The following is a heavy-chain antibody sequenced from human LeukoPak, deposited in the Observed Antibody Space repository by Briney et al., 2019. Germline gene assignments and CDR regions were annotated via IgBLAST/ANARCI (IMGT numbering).Heavy chain of an antibody. CDR1: GFSLSTRGVG. Sequence: SGPTLVKPTQTLTLTCTFSGFSLSTRGVGVGWIRQPPGKALEWLALIYWNDDKRYSPSLKSRLTITKDTSKNQVVLTMTNMDPVDTATYYCQPIAARSHDLDYWGQGTLVTVSS. V-gene: IGHV2-5*01. CDR2: IYWNDDK. CDR3: QPIAARSHDLDY. D-gene: IGHD6-6*01. J-gene: IGHJ4*02.